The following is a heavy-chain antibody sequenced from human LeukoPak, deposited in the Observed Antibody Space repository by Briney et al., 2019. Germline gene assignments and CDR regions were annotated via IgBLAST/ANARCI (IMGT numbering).Heavy chain of an antibody. V-gene: IGHV4-39*07. D-gene: IGHD4-11*01. CDR3: ARATAYSIYYMDV. CDR2: IYYSGST. CDR1: GGSISRSSYY. Sequence: PSETLSLTCTVSGGSISRSSYYWGLIRQPPGKGLEWIGSIYYSGSTYYNPSLKSRVTISIDTSKNHFSLKLSSVTAADTAVYYCARATAYSIYYMDVWGKGTTVTVSS. J-gene: IGHJ6*03.